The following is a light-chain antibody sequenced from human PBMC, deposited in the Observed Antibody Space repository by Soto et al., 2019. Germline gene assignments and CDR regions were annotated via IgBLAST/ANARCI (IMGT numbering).Light chain of an antibody. J-gene: IGKJ5*01. V-gene: IGKV3D-20*02. CDR1: KSVSSGY. CDR3: QQRSNWPPIT. CDR2: GAS. Sequence: EIVFTQSPGTLSLSPGERATLSCRASKSVSSGYVAWYQQKPGQAPRLLIYGASNRATGIPDRFSGSGSGTDFTLTISSLEPEDAAVYYCQQRSNWPPITFGQGTRLDIK.